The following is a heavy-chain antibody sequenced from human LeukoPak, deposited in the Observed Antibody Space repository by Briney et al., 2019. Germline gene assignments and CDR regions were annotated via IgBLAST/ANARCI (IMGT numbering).Heavy chain of an antibody. D-gene: IGHD6-13*01. J-gene: IGHJ5*02. CDR3: ARDLLRANIWQQLVRGNWFDP. CDR2: ISAYNGNT. Sequence: ASVTVSYKASVYTFTNYGISWVRQAPGQGLAWMGWISAYNGNTNYAHKLQGRVTMTTDASTSTAYMELRSLRSDVTAVYYCARDLLRANIWQQLVRGNWFDPWGQGTLVTVSS. V-gene: IGHV1-18*01. CDR1: VYTFTNYG.